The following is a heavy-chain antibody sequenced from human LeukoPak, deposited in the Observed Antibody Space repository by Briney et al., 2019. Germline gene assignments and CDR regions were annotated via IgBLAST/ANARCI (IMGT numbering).Heavy chain of an antibody. CDR2: INPNSGGT. CDR1: GYTFTGYY. V-gene: IGHV1-2*04. Sequence: GASVKVSCKASGYTFTGYYMHWVRQAPGQGLEWMGWINPNSGGTNYAQKFQGWVTMTRDTSISTAYMELSRLRSDDTAVYYCARSSKECSSTSCYPGDYWGQGTLVTVSS. J-gene: IGHJ4*02. D-gene: IGHD2-2*01. CDR3: ARSSKECSSTSCYPGDY.